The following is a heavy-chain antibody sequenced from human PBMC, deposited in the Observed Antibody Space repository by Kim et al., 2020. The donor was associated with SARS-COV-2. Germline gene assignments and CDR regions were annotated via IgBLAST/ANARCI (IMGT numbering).Heavy chain of an antibody. V-gene: IGHV3-7*01. CDR2: INPYVSDI. Sequence: GGSLRLSCAASGFSFSTSWMTWVRQAPGKGLEWVATINPYVSDIHYVDSVKGRFYNSRDNVQNSVSLQMNSLRAEDTAVYFCGLNGSQWGQGTLVTVSS. CDR3: GLNGSQ. CDR1: GFSFSTSW. J-gene: IGHJ4*02. D-gene: IGHD6-13*01.